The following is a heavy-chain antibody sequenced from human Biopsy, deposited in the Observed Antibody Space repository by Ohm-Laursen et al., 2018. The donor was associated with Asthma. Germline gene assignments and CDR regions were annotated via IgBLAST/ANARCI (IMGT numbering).Heavy chain of an antibody. CDR2: VSSDGHNK. CDR3: ARQSGQDYGDSSGFDI. CDR1: GFVFSQSG. V-gene: IGHV3-30*03. J-gene: IGHJ3*02. Sequence: SLRPSCSASGFVFSQSGMHWVRQAPGKGLEWVALVSSDGHNKYYEDSVKGRFTISRDNSRNRLYLQINRLTVEDSAVYFCARQSGQDYGDSSGFDIWGQGTKVAVSS. D-gene: IGHD3-22*01.